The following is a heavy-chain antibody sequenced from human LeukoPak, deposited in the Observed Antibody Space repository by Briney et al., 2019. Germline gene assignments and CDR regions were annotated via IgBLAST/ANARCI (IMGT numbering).Heavy chain of an antibody. J-gene: IGHJ5*02. Sequence: EASETLSLTCAVYGGPFSGYYWSWIRQPPGKGLEWIGEINHSGSTNYNPSLKSRVTISVDTSKNQFSLKLCSVTAADTAVYYCARDSRRITIFGVVIGNWFDPWGQGTLVTVSS. CDR2: INHSGST. CDR1: GGPFSGYY. CDR3: ARDSRRITIFGVVIGNWFDP. V-gene: IGHV4-34*01. D-gene: IGHD3-3*01.